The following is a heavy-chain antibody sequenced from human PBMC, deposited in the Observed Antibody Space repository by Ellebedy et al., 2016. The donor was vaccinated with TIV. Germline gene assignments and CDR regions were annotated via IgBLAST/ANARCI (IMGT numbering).Heavy chain of an antibody. V-gene: IGHV5-51*01. Sequence: GGSLRLSXKGSGYSFTSYWIGWVRQMPGKGLEWMGIIYPGDSDTRYSPSFQGQVTISADKSISTAYLQWSSLKASDTAMYYCARWYDILTGANAFDNWGQGTMVTVSS. D-gene: IGHD3-9*01. CDR1: GYSFTSYW. J-gene: IGHJ3*02. CDR2: IYPGDSDT. CDR3: ARWYDILTGANAFDN.